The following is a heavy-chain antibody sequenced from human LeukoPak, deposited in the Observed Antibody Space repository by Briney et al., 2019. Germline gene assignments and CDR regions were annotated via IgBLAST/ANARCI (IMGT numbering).Heavy chain of an antibody. V-gene: IGHV3-21*01. CDR2: ISSSSSYI. Sequence: PGGSLRLSCAASGFTFSSYSMNWVRQAPGKGLEWVSSISSSSSYIYYADSVKGRFTISRDNAKNSLYLQMNSLRAEDTAVYYCASGIAVDSYYYYGMDVWGQGTTVTVSS. J-gene: IGHJ6*02. CDR1: GFTFSSYS. D-gene: IGHD6-19*01. CDR3: ASGIAVDSYYYYGMDV.